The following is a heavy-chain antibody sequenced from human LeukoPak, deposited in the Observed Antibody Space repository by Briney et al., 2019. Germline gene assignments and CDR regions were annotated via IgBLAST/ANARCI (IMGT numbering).Heavy chain of an antibody. CDR1: GYTFTGYY. Sequence: ASVKVSCKASGYTFTGYYMHWVRQAPGQGLEWMGWINPNSGDTNYGQKFQGRVTMTRDTSISTAYMELSRLRSDDTAVYYCAREPLVRGSLSYYFDHWGQGTLVTVSS. CDR3: AREPLVRGSLSYYFDH. V-gene: IGHV1-2*02. D-gene: IGHD3-10*01. CDR2: INPNSGDT. J-gene: IGHJ4*02.